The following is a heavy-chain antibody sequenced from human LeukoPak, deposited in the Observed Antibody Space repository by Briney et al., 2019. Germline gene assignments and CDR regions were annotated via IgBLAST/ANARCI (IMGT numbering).Heavy chain of an antibody. CDR2: ISNDGSNK. J-gene: IGHJ4*02. CDR1: GITFSSYA. V-gene: IGHV3-30-3*01. Sequence: GGSLRLSCAASGITFSSYAMHWVRQAPGKGLEWVAVISNDGSNKYYADSVKGRFTISRDNSKNTLYLQMNSLRAEDTAVYYCARDRRPLTYDYWGQGTLVTVSS. CDR3: ARDRRPLTYDY.